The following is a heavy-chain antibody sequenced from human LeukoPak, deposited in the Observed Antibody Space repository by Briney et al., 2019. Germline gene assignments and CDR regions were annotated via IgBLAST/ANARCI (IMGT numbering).Heavy chain of an antibody. V-gene: IGHV1-2*02. J-gene: IGHJ4*02. Sequence: ASVKVSCRTSGYTFTGYYFHWVRQAPGQGLEWMGWINPNRGGTNYAQKFQGRVTMTRDTSISTAYMELSRLRYDDTAVYYCARGRRVTQLLQMGPIFDYWGQGTLVSVSS. CDR3: ARGRRVTQLLQMGPIFDY. D-gene: IGHD2-2*01. CDR1: GYTFTGYY. CDR2: INPNRGGT.